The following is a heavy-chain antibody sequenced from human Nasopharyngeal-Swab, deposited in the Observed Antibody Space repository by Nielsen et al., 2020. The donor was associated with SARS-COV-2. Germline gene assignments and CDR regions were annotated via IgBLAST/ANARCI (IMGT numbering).Heavy chain of an antibody. V-gene: IGHV5-51*01. CDR2: IYPGDSDA. D-gene: IGHD2-2*01. Sequence: GESLKISCKGSGYSFTRNWIAWVRQMPGKGPEWMGIIYPGDSDARYSPSFLGQVTISADKSINTAYLQWSSLKASDTAMYWCARQQFIGTAAPLGAFDIWGQGTMVTVSS. CDR1: GYSFTRNW. J-gene: IGHJ3*02. CDR3: ARQQFIGTAAPLGAFDI.